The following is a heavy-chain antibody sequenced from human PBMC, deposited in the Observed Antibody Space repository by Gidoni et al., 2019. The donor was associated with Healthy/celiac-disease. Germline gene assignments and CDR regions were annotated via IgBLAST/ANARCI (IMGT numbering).Heavy chain of an antibody. Sequence: QVQLVESGGGLVKPGGSLSLSCAASGFTFSAYYLSWIRHDPGKGLEWVSDMSSSSSYTNYADSVKGRFTISRDNAKNSLYLQMNSLRAEDTAVYYCARAIAVAGYYFDYWGQGTLVTVSS. D-gene: IGHD6-19*01. CDR3: ARAIAVAGYYFDY. V-gene: IGHV3-11*05. J-gene: IGHJ4*02. CDR1: GFTFSAYY. CDR2: MSSSSSYT.